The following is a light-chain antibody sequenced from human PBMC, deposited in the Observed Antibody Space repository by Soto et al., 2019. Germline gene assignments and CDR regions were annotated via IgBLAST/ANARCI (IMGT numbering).Light chain of an antibody. Sequence: LTQAPSTSGTPGQRVTISCSGRSSTIGSNHVYWYQQFPGTAPKLLIYRNNQRPSGVPDRFSGSKSGTSASLAISGLRSEDEAEYYCAAWDDSLSGYVFGTGTKVTVL. CDR2: RNN. V-gene: IGLV1-47*01. CDR3: AAWDDSLSGYV. CDR1: SSTIGSNH. J-gene: IGLJ1*01.